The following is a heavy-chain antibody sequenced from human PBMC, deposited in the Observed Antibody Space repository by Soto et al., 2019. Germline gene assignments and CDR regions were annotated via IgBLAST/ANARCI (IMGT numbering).Heavy chain of an antibody. CDR2: IIPYYNTL. CDR3: ASGASRWYPYFFDS. CDR1: EGTFNSYA. D-gene: IGHD6-13*01. V-gene: IGHV1-69*01. Sequence: QAQVVQSGAEVRKPGSSVKLSCKASEGTFNSYAIAWVRQAPGQGLEWMGGIIPYYNTLNYAEKFQDRVTITADDSTNTVYMELSSLRSDDTAVYFCASGASRWYPYFFDSWAQGTLVTVSS. J-gene: IGHJ4*02.